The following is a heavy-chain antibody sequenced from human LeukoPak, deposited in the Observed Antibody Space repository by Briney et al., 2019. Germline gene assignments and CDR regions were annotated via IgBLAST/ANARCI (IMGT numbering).Heavy chain of an antibody. CDR1: GFTFSSYA. D-gene: IGHD6-19*01. Sequence: GGSLRLSCAASGFTFSSYAMSWVRQAPGKGLEWVSAISGSGGSTYYADSVKGRFTISRDNSKNTLYLQMNSLRAEDTAVYYCAKKYSSVHYYGMDVWGQGTTVTVSS. J-gene: IGHJ6*02. CDR2: ISGSGGST. CDR3: AKKYSSVHYYGMDV. V-gene: IGHV3-23*01.